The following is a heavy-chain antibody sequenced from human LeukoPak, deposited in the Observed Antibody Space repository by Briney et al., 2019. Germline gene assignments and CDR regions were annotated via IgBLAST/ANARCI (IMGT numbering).Heavy chain of an antibody. D-gene: IGHD3-22*01. Sequence: GGSLRLSCAASGFTFSSYAMSWVRQAPGKGLEWVSAIRGSGDRTHYADSVRGRFTISRDNSKNTLYLQMNSLRAEDAAVYFCAKAPVTSCRGAYCYPFDSWGQGTLVTVSS. CDR1: GFTFSSYA. CDR3: AKAPVTSCRGAYCYPFDS. J-gene: IGHJ4*02. CDR2: IRGSGDRT. V-gene: IGHV3-23*01.